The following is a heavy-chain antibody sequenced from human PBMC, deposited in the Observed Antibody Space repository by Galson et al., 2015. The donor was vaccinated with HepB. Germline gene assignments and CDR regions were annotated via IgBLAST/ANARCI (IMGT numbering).Heavy chain of an antibody. J-gene: IGHJ4*02. CDR3: AKDGPYGSGSYGDHYFDY. CDR2: IRYDGSNK. Sequence: SLRLSCAASGFTFSSYGMHWVRQAPGKGLEWVAFIRYDGSNKYYADSVKGRFTISRDNSKNTLYLQMNSLRAEDTAVYYCAKDGPYGSGSYGDHYFDYWGQGTLVTVSS. CDR1: GFTFSSYG. D-gene: IGHD3-10*01. V-gene: IGHV3-30*02.